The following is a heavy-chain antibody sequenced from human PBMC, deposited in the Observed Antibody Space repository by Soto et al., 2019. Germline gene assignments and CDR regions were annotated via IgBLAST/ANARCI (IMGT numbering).Heavy chain of an antibody. CDR2: ISYDGSHK. J-gene: IGHJ5*01. CDR1: GFTFSSYA. V-gene: IGHV3-30-3*01. CDR3: ARDQETYSCCWLDY. D-gene: IGHD6-13*01. Sequence: QVQLVESGGGVVQPGRSLRLSCAASGFTFSSYAMHWVRQARGKGLEWVAVISYDGSHKYYADSGNGRFTISRDHSKNPLYLQRNSLRAEDTAVYYCARDQETYSCCWLDYGGHGTLVTVSS.